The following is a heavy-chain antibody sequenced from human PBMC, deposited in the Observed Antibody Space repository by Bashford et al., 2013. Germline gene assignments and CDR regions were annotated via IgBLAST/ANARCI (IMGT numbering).Heavy chain of an antibody. CDR3: ARLISPYYYYHMDV. CDR2: IYAGDSDT. D-gene: IGHD3-10*01. V-gene: IGHV5-51*01. CDR1: GFDFPNYW. Sequence: GESLKISCQGSGFDFPNYWIAWVRQMPGKGLEWMGLIYAGDSDTRYSPSFQGQVTVSADKSISTAYLQWSSLKASDTAMYYCARLISPYYYYHMDVWGKGTTVTVSS. J-gene: IGHJ6*03.